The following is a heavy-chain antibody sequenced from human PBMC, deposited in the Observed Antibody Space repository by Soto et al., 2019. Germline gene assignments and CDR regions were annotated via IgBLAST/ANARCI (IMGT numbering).Heavy chain of an antibody. CDR2: TYYRSTWSY. CDR1: GDSVSTNSAT. V-gene: IGHV6-1*01. D-gene: IGHD1-26*01. CDR3: ARDVSIRYSGSYYEDGPHDY. J-gene: IGHJ4*02. Sequence: SQTLSLTCAISGDSVSTNSATWDWIRQSPSRGLEWLGRTYYRSTWSYDYAVSVQGRITINPDTSNNQFSLHLYSVTPDDTAVYYCARDVSIRYSGSYYEDGPHDYWRQGTLVTVSS.